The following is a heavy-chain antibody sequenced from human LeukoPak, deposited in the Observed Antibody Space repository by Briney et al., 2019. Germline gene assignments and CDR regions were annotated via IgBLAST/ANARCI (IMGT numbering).Heavy chain of an antibody. J-gene: IGHJ6*03. CDR1: GGPISSSSYY. D-gene: IGHD5-12*01. V-gene: IGHV4-39*07. CDR3: ARDSGYDFYYYYMDV. Sequence: SETLSLTCTVSGGPISSSSYYWGWIRQPPGKGLEWIGRIYTSGSTNYNPSLKSRVTMSVDTSKNQFSLKLSSVTAADTAVYYCARDSGYDFYYYYMDVWGKGTTVTISS. CDR2: IYTSGST.